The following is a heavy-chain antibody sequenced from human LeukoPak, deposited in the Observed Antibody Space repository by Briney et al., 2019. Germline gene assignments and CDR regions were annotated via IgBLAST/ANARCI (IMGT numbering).Heavy chain of an antibody. J-gene: IGHJ4*02. CDR3: ARGDIRRGYSGSYFDY. Sequence: SETLSPTCTVSGGSISSHYWSWIRQPPGKGLECIGYIYYSGSTNYNPSLKSRVTISVDTSKNQFSLKLSSVTAADTAVYYCARGDIRRGYSGSYFDYWGQGTLVTVSS. CDR1: GGSISSHY. D-gene: IGHD1-26*01. V-gene: IGHV4-59*11. CDR2: IYYSGST.